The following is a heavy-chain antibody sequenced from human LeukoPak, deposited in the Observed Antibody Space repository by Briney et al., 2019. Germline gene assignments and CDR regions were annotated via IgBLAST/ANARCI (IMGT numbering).Heavy chain of an antibody. D-gene: IGHD2-2*01. CDR2: INAYNGDT. Sequence: ASVKVSCKASGYTFTNYGVIWVRQAPGQGLEWMGWINAYNGDTHYAQNLQGRLTMTTDTSTSTAFMELRSLRPDDTAAYYCATSGLVAPGTYYYYYMDVWGRGTTVTVSS. CDR3: ATSGLVAPGTYYYYYMDV. CDR1: GYTFTNYG. V-gene: IGHV1-18*01. J-gene: IGHJ6*03.